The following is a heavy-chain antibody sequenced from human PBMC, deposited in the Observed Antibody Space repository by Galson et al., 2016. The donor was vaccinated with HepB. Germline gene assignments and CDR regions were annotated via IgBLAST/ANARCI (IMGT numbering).Heavy chain of an antibody. J-gene: IGHJ6*02. CDR1: GFTFGSYA. CDR3: ARPLRVTIPYGMNV. V-gene: IGHV3-7*03. CDR2: IKEDESET. D-gene: IGHD3-9*01. Sequence: SLRLSCAASGFTFGSYAMTWVRQAPGKGLEWVASIKEDESETWYVDSVKGRFTISRDNAKNSLYLQMHSLSTDDTAVYYCARPLRVTIPYGMNVWGQGTTVTVSS.